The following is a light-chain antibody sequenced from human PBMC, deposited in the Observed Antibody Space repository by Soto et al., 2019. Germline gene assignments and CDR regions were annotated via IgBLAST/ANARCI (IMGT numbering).Light chain of an antibody. CDR2: KVS. J-gene: IGKJ1*01. Sequence: DVVMTQSTLSLPVTLGQPASISCRSSQSLVYSDGNSYLTWFQQRPGQSPRRLIYKVSNRDSGVPDRFSGSGSGTDFTLEISRVEAEDVGIYYCMEGTHWPRTFGQGTKVSIK. V-gene: IGKV2-30*01. CDR1: QSLVYSDGNSY. CDR3: MEGTHWPRT.